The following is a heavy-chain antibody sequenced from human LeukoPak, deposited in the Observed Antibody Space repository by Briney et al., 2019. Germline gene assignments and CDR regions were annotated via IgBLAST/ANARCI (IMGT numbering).Heavy chain of an antibody. CDR3: ARETQYYYDNSGYFDY. CDR1: GDSVISGDYR. D-gene: IGHD3-22*01. CDR2: TYFTGST. Sequence: PSQTLSLTCTVSGDSVISGDYRWTWIRQPPGKGLEWIGYTYFTGSTYFNPSLKRRVAISIDTSKNQFSLQLTSVTVADTAVYYCARETQYYYDNSGYFDYWGQGTLVTVSS. J-gene: IGHJ4*02. V-gene: IGHV4-30-4*01.